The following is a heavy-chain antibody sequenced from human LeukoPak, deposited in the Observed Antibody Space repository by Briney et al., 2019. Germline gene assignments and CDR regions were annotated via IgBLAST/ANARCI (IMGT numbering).Heavy chain of an antibody. CDR3: AKEVPMTTISGMDV. V-gene: IGHV3-23*01. Sequence: PGGSLRLPCAASGFTFSTYAMSWVRQAPGKGLEWVSGISDNGGSTYYADSVKGRFTISRDNSKNALYLQMNSLRAEDTALYYCAKEVPMTTISGMDVWGQGTTVTVSS. J-gene: IGHJ6*02. CDR1: GFTFSTYA. CDR2: ISDNGGST. D-gene: IGHD2-21*02.